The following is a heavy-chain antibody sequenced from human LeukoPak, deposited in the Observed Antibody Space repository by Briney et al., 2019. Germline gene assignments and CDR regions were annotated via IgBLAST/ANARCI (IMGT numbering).Heavy chain of an antibody. CDR2: IYYSGST. Sequence: SETLSLTCTVSGGSISSGDYYWSWIRQPPGKGLEWIGYIYYSGSTYYNPSLKSRVTISVDTSKNQFSLKLSSVTAADTAVYYCARAGKGSSWYFPWGYFDYWGQGTLVTVSS. V-gene: IGHV4-30-4*01. J-gene: IGHJ4*02. CDR3: ARAGKGSSWYFPWGYFDY. CDR1: GGSISSGDYY. D-gene: IGHD6-13*01.